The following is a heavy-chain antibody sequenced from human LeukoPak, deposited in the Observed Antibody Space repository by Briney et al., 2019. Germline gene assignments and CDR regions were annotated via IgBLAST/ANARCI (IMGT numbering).Heavy chain of an antibody. D-gene: IGHD3-10*01. CDR2: IYYSGST. J-gene: IGHJ5*02. Sequence: SETLSLTCTVSGGSISSGDYYWSWIRQPPGKGLEWIGYIYYSGSTNYNPSLKSRVTISVDTSKNQFSLKLTSVTAADTAVYYCARDMHYYGSGSYMSQFDPWGQGTLVTVSS. V-gene: IGHV4-61*08. CDR1: GGSISSGDYY. CDR3: ARDMHYYGSGSYMSQFDP.